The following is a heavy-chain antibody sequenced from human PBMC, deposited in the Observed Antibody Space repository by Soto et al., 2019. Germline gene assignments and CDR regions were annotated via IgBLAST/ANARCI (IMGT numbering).Heavy chain of an antibody. D-gene: IGHD5-12*01. V-gene: IGHV3-7*01. CDR2: IKQDGSEK. Sequence: GGSLRLSCAASGFTFSSYWMSWVRQAPGKGLEWVANIKQDGSEKYYVDSVKGRFTISRDNAKNSLYLQMNSLRAEDTAVYYCARVSLVATTQSGSWFDPWGQGTLVTVSS. J-gene: IGHJ5*02. CDR1: GFTFSSYW. CDR3: ARVSLVATTQSGSWFDP.